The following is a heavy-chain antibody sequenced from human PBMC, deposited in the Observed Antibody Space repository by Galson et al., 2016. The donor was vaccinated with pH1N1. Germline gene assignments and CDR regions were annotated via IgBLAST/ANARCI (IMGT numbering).Heavy chain of an antibody. CDR3: ARDGIAAAGIRKDQYYFDY. J-gene: IGHJ4*02. V-gene: IGHV6-1*01. D-gene: IGHD6-13*01. Sequence: CAISGDSVSSNSAAWNWIRQSPSRGLEWLGRTYYRSKWYNDDAVSVKRRITINPDTSKNQFSLQLNSVTPEDTAVYYCARDGIAAAGIRKDQYYFDYWGQGTLVTVSS. CDR1: GDSVSSNSAA. CDR2: TYYRSKWYN.